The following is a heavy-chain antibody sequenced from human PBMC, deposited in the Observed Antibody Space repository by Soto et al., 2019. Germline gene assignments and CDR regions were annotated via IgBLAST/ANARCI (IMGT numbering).Heavy chain of an antibody. CDR2: ISGTTGST. CDR1: GFMFSGYA. V-gene: IGHV3-23*01. J-gene: IGHJ4*02. CDR3: AREDGGSPFDY. Sequence: EVQLLESGGGLVQPGGSLRLSCAASGFMFSGYAMTWVRQAPGKGLEWVSGISGTTGSTDYADSVKGRFTISRDNSRNTLYLQMHSLRAEDTAIYYCAREDGGSPFDYWCPGTLVTVSS. D-gene: IGHD1-26*01.